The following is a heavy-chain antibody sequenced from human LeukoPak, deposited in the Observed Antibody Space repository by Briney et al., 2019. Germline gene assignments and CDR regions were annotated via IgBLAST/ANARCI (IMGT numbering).Heavy chain of an antibody. CDR2: ISYDGSNK. Sequence: GGALRLSCAASGFTCSSYGMHWVRQAPGKGLEWVAVISYDGSNKYYADSVKGRFTISRDNSKNTLYLQMNSLRAEDTAVYYCAKDATYSSSSHSDYWGQGTLVTVSS. CDR3: AKDATYSSSSHSDY. D-gene: IGHD6-13*01. V-gene: IGHV3-30*18. CDR1: GFTCSSYG. J-gene: IGHJ4*02.